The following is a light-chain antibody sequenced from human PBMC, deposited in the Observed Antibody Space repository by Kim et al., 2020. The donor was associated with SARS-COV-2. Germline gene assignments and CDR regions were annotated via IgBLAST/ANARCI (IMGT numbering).Light chain of an antibody. CDR1: SSDVGAYNY. V-gene: IGLV2-14*03. CDR3: CSYTTRSTWV. CDR2: VVN. Sequence: GQSIPISSTGTSSDVGAYNYVSWYQQHPGKAPKVMIDVVNNRPSGVSNRFSGSKSGNTASLTISGLQAEDEAVYYCCSYTTRSTWVFGGGTRLTVL. J-gene: IGLJ3*02.